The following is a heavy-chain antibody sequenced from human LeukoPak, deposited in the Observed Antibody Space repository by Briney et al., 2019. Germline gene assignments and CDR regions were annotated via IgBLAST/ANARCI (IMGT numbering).Heavy chain of an antibody. D-gene: IGHD2/OR15-2a*01. V-gene: IGHV3-15*01. J-gene: IGHJ4*02. CDR3: ATDLRGRGPNPLSSRIDY. CDR1: GFTFTNAW. CDR2: IKSKTDGGTT. Sequence: GGSLRLSCSASGFTFTNAWMSWVRQAPGKGLEWVGRIKSKTDGGTTDYAAPVKGRFSISRDDSKNTLHLQMNSLKSDDTAVYYCATDLRGRGPNPLSSRIDYWGQGTLVTVSS.